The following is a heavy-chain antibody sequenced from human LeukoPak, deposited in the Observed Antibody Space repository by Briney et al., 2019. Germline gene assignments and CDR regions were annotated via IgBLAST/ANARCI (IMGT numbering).Heavy chain of an antibody. Sequence: SETLSLTFTVSGDSISSGSYYWGWIRLPPGKGLEWIGSIYYSGSTYYNPSLKSRVTISLDTSKNQFSLKLSSVTAADTAVYYCARIEVSGSYYPYYFDYWGQGTLVTVSS. D-gene: IGHD3-10*01. CDR1: GDSISSGSYY. CDR3: ARIEVSGSYYPYYFDY. CDR2: IYYSGST. J-gene: IGHJ4*02. V-gene: IGHV4-39*07.